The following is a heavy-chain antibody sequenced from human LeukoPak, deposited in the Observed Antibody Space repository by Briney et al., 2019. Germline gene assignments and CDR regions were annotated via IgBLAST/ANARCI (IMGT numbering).Heavy chain of an antibody. D-gene: IGHD6-13*01. V-gene: IGHV3-23*01. Sequence: GGSLRLSCAASGFTFSSYAMGWVRQAPGKGLEGVSAISGSGGSTYYADSVKGRFTISRDNSKNTLYLQMNSLRAEDTAVYYCAKEAGYSSSWFPYYFDYWGQGTLVTVSS. J-gene: IGHJ4*02. CDR3: AKEAGYSSSWFPYYFDY. CDR2: ISGSGGST. CDR1: GFTFSSYA.